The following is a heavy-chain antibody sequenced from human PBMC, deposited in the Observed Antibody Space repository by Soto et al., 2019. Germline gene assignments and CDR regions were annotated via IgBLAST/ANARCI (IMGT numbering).Heavy chain of an antibody. CDR1: GFTFSSYG. Sequence: GGSLRLSCAASGFTFSSYGMHWVRQAPGKGLEWVAVISYDGSNKYYADSVKGRFTISRDNSKNTLYLQMNSLRAEDTAVYYCAKVECSGGSCYSRHDGYFQHWGQGTLVTVSS. V-gene: IGHV3-30*18. CDR2: ISYDGSNK. J-gene: IGHJ1*01. D-gene: IGHD2-15*01. CDR3: AKVECSGGSCYSRHDGYFQH.